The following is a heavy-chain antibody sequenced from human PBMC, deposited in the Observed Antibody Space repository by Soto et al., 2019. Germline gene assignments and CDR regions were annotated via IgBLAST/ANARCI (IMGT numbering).Heavy chain of an antibody. Sequence: GASVKVSCKASGYTFTSYAMHWVRQAPGQGLEWMGWINPNSGGTNYAQKFQGWVTMTRDTSISTAYMELSRLRSDDTAVYYCATQRSEWELSFDYWGQGTLVTVSS. CDR3: ATQRSEWELSFDY. CDR1: GYTFTSYA. V-gene: IGHV1-2*04. CDR2: INPNSGGT. D-gene: IGHD1-26*01. J-gene: IGHJ4*02.